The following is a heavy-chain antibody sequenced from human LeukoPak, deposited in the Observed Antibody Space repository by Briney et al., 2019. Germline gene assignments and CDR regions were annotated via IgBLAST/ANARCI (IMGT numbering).Heavy chain of an antibody. J-gene: IGHJ4*02. Sequence: GGSLRLSCAAAGFTFNNYGIHWVRQAPGKGLEWVAVIWSDGSNKYHADSVKGRFTISRDNSKNTVFLQMDRLRVDDTAMYYCARCRDSVSYNLLRYWGQGSLVTDSS. CDR1: GFTFNNYG. CDR2: IWSDGSNK. CDR3: ARCRDSVSYNLLRY. D-gene: IGHD1-26*01. V-gene: IGHV3-33*01.